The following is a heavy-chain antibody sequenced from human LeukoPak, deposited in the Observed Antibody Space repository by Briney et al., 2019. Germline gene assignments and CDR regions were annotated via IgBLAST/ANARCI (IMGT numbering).Heavy chain of an antibody. D-gene: IGHD3-22*01. CDR3: GRGYYLDYYYYYIDV. CDR1: GFTFDDYG. V-gene: IGHV3-20*04. Sequence: PGGSLRLSCAASGFTFDDYGMSWVRQAPGKGLEWVSGINWNGGSTGYADSVKGRFTISRGNAKNSLYLQMNSLRAEDTALYYCGRGYYLDYYYYYIDVWGKGTTVTVSS. CDR2: INWNGGST. J-gene: IGHJ6*03.